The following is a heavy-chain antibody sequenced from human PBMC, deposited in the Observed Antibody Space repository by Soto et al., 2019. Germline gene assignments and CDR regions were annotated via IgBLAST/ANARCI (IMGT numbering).Heavy chain of an antibody. CDR1: GFTFSRYW. J-gene: IGHJ3*02. CDR3: AXDVYCSSTSCYNDAFDI. D-gene: IGHD2-2*02. CDR2: IKQDGTEK. Sequence: GYLRLSCAASGFTFSRYWMNWVRQAPGKGLEWVANIKQDGTEKNYVDSVKGRFTISRDNAKNSLYLQMNSLRAEDTAVYYCAXDVYCSSTSCYNDAFDIWGQGTMVTVSS. V-gene: IGHV3-7*01.